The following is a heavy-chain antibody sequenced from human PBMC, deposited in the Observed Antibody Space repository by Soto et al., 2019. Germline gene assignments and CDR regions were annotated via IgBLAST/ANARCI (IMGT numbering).Heavy chain of an antibody. Sequence: PGGSLRLSCGASGYPFSEYLMSWVRQAPGKGLEWVASIKKYGSETYYVDSVKGRFTISRDNAKNSLYLQMSSLRGEDTAVYYCAREGDWSFYFDYWGQGT. CDR1: GYPFSEYL. V-gene: IGHV3-7*01. CDR2: IKKYGSET. J-gene: IGHJ4*02. CDR3: AREGDWSFYFDY. D-gene: IGHD3-16*01.